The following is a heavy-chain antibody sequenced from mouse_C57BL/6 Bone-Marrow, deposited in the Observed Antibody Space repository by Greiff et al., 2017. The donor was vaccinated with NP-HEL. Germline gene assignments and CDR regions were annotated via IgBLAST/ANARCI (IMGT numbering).Heavy chain of an antibody. CDR1: GFTFSSYA. CDR2: ISSGGDYI. CDR3: TRAPDLYDYDTY. J-gene: IGHJ3*01. Sequence: EVKVVESGEGLVKPGGSLKLSCAASGFTFSSYAMSWVRQTPEKRLEWVAYISSGGDYIYYADTVKGRFTISRDNAKNTLYLQMSSLKSEDTAMYYCTRAPDLYDYDTYWGQGTLVTVSA. V-gene: IGHV5-9-1*02. D-gene: IGHD2-4*01.